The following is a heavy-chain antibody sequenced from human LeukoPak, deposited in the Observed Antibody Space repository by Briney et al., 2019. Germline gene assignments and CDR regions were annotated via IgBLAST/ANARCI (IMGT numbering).Heavy chain of an antibody. CDR1: GFTFSSYS. CDR3: AKGLFGVGVIKGNWFDP. CDR2: ISWNSGSV. Sequence: PGGSLRLSCAASGFTFSSYSMNWVRQAPGKGLEWVSGISWNSGSVGYADSVKGRFTISRDNAKNSLYLQMNSLRVEDTALYYCAKGLFGVGVIKGNWFDPWGQGTLVTVSS. V-gene: IGHV3-9*01. J-gene: IGHJ5*02. D-gene: IGHD3-22*01.